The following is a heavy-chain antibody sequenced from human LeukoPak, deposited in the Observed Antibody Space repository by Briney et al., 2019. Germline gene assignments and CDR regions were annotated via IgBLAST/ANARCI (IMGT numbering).Heavy chain of an antibody. CDR3: ARGFYRSPPFDY. D-gene: IGHD2-15*01. CDR1: GFTFSSHW. J-gene: IGHJ4*02. Sequence: PGGSLRLSCAASGFTFSSHWMHWVRQAPGKGLVWVSRINSDGSSISYADSVKGRFTISRDNAKNTLYLQLNRLRAEDTAVYYCARGFYRSPPFDYWGQGTQVTVSS. V-gene: IGHV3-74*01. CDR2: INSDGSSI.